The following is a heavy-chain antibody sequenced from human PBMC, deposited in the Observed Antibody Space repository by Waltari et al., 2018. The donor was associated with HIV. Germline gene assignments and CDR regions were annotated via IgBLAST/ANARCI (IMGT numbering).Heavy chain of an antibody. D-gene: IGHD4-17*01. CDR3: ARVARGLRQGTFDI. J-gene: IGHJ3*02. Sequence: QVHLVESGGDLVKPGGSLRLSFVASGFPFSDYYMTWIRQAPGKRLEGVSYIAVSSAYTNYGDSVKGRFTMSRDDAKKSLFLQMNSLRPEDTAVYYCARVARGLRQGTFDIWGQGTMVTVSS. CDR2: IAVSSAYT. V-gene: IGHV3-11*05. CDR1: GFPFSDYY.